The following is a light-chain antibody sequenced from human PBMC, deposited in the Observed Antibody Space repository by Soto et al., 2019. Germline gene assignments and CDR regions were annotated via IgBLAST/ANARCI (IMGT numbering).Light chain of an antibody. V-gene: IGLV2-14*01. Sequence: QSALTQPASVSGSPGQSITISCSGTSSDVGAYNFVSWYQQHPGKAPKLMIYDVINRPSGVSNRFSGSKSGNMASLTISGLQPEDEADYYCSSYTSSSTAVFGTGTKLTVL. CDR1: SSDVGAYNF. CDR2: DVI. CDR3: SSYTSSSTAV. J-gene: IGLJ1*01.